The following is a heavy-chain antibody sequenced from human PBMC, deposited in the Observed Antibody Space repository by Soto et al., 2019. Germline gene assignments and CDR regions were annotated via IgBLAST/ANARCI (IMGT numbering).Heavy chain of an antibody. CDR2: IYHSGST. CDR1: GGSISSGGYS. V-gene: IGHV4-30-2*01. J-gene: IGHJ4*02. CDR3: AGAEDGNGWRHFDY. Sequence: PSETLSLTCAVSGGSISSGGYSWSWIRQPPGKGLEWIGYIYHSGSTYYNPSLKSRVTISVDRSKNQFSLKLSSVTAADTAVYYCAGAEDGNGWRHFDYWGQGTLVTVSS. D-gene: IGHD6-19*01.